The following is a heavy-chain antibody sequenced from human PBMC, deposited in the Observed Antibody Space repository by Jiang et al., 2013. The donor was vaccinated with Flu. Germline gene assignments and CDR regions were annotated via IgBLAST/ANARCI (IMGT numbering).Heavy chain of an antibody. CDR1: GGSISSYY. CDR2: IYYSGST. J-gene: IGHJ2*01. V-gene: IGHV4-39*01. Sequence: PGLVKPSETLSLTCTVSGGSISSYYWGWIRQPPGKGLEWIGSIYYSGSTYYNPSLKSRVTISVDTPKKQFSLKLSSVTAADTAVYYCARLTTPDWYFDLWGRGTLVTVSS. CDR3: ARLTTPDWYFDL. D-gene: IGHD1/OR15-1a*01.